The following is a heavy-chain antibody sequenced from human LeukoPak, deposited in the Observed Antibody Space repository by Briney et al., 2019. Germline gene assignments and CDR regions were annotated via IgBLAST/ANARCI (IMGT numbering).Heavy chain of an antibody. Sequence: GGSLRLSCAASGFTFSSYWMSWVRQAPGKGLEWVANIKQDGSEKYYVDSVKGRFTISRDNAKNSLYLQMNSLRAEDTAVYYCARDEYNWNVDAFDIWGQGTVVTVSS. CDR1: GFTFSSYW. CDR3: ARDEYNWNVDAFDI. J-gene: IGHJ3*02. CDR2: IKQDGSEK. V-gene: IGHV3-7*01. D-gene: IGHD1-20*01.